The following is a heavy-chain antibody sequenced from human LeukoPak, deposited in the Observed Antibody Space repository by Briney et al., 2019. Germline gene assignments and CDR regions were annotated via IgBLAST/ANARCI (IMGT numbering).Heavy chain of an antibody. J-gene: IGHJ6*03. CDR2: IRYDGSNK. Sequence: GGSLRLSCAASGFTFSSYGMHWVRQAPGKGLEWVAFIRYDGSNKYYADSVKGRFTISRDNSKNTLYLQMNSLRAEDTAVYCCAKVPAPYYYYMDVWGKGTTVTVSS. CDR1: GFTFSSYG. V-gene: IGHV3-30*02. CDR3: AKVPAPYYYYMDV.